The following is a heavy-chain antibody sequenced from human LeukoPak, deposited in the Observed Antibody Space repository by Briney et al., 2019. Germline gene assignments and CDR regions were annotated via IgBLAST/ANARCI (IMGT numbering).Heavy chain of an antibody. CDR3: AKVASQYCSGGSCSRVNAFDI. V-gene: IGHV3-30*18. Sequence: GGSLRLSCAASGFTFSSYGMHWVRQAPGKGLEWVAVISYDGSNKYYADSVKGRFTISRDNSKNTLYLQMNSLRAEDTAVYYCAKVASQYCSGGSCSRVNAFDIWGQGTMVTVSS. CDR1: GFTFSSYG. J-gene: IGHJ3*02. CDR2: ISYDGSNK. D-gene: IGHD2-15*01.